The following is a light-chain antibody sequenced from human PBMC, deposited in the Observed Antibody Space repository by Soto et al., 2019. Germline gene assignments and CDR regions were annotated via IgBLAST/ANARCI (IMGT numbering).Light chain of an antibody. J-gene: IGKJ2*01. CDR1: QGISNY. Sequence: DIQMTQSPSSLSASVGDRVTITCRASQGISNYLVWYQQKPGKVPKLLIYSASTLQSGVPSRFSGSGSGTDFTLTSSSLEPEDVATYYCQHYNNAPYTFGQGTKLEIK. V-gene: IGKV1-27*01. CDR3: QHYNNAPYT. CDR2: SAS.